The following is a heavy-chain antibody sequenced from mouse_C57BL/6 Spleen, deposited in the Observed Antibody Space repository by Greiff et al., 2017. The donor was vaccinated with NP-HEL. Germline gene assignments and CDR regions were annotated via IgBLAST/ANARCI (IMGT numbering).Heavy chain of an antibody. CDR1: GYSITSGYY. V-gene: IGHV3-6*01. J-gene: IGHJ4*01. CDR3: ARFFYYYGTSFYAMDY. D-gene: IGHD1-1*01. Sequence: VQLKQSGPGLVKPSQSLSLTCSVTGYSITSGYYWNWIRQFPGNKLEWMGYISYDGSNNYNPSLKNRISITRDTSKNQFFLKLNSVTTEDTATYYCARFFYYYGTSFYAMDYWGQGTSVTVSS. CDR2: ISYDGSN.